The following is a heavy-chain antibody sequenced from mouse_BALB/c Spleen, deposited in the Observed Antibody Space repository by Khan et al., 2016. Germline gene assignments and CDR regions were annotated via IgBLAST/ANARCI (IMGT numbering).Heavy chain of an antibody. CDR2: ISYSGST. CDR1: GYSITSDYA. CDR3: AREAYDATYYALNY. Sequence: EVQLVESGPGLMKPSQSLSLTCTVLGYSITSDYAWNWIRQFPGNKLEWMGYISYSGSTSYNPSLKSRISITRDTSKNQFFLQLNSVTTEDPATYYSAREAYDATYYALNYGGQGTSVTDSS. D-gene: IGHD2-12*01. J-gene: IGHJ4*01. V-gene: IGHV3-2*02.